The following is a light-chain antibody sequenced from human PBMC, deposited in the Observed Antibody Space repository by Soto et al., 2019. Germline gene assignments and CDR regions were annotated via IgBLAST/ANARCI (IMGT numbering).Light chain of an antibody. CDR3: CSYAGSSTFYV. CDR2: EVS. V-gene: IGLV2-23*02. Sequence: QSVLTQPASVSGSPGQSITISCTGNSSDVGSYDLVSWFQHHPGKAPKLMIYEVSKRPSGVSNRFSGSKSGNTASLTISGLQAEDEADYFCCSYAGSSTFYVFGIGTKVTVL. J-gene: IGLJ1*01. CDR1: SSDVGSYDL.